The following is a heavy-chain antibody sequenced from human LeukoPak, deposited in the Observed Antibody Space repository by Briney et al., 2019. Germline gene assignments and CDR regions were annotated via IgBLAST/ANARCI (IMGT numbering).Heavy chain of an antibody. V-gene: IGHV3-13*04. CDR2: ISTTDDT. CDR1: GFTFSTYD. D-gene: IGHD1-26*01. J-gene: IGHJ4*02. CDR3: ARGRSGSYFDS. Sequence: PGGSLRLSCAASGFTFSTYDMHWVRQATGKGLEWVSAISTTDDTYYPGSVKGRSTISRENAKSSLYLQMNSLRAEDTAVYYCARGRSGSYFDSWGQGTLVAVSS.